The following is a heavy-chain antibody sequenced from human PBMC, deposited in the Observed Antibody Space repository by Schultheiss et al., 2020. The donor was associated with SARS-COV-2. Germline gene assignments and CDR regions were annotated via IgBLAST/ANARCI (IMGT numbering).Heavy chain of an antibody. Sequence: SETLSLTCTVSGGSISSYYWSRIRQPPGKGLEWIGYIYYSGSTNYNPSLKSRVTISVDTSKNQFSLKLSSVTAADTAMYYCARQGYSSGWLIDYWGQGTLVTVSS. CDR2: IYYSGST. CDR1: GGSISSYY. D-gene: IGHD6-19*01. V-gene: IGHV4-59*08. J-gene: IGHJ4*02. CDR3: ARQGYSSGWLIDY.